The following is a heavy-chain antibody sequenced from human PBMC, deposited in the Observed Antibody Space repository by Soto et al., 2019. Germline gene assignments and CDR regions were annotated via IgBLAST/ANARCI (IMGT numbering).Heavy chain of an antibody. CDR2: ISYSGST. V-gene: IGHV4-59*08. D-gene: IGHD3-10*01. J-gene: IGHJ4*02. CDR3: ARIETFFYGSGRLDYVDY. Sequence: SETLSLTCTVSGASISSDYWSWVRQPPGKGLEWIGYISYSGSTNYNPSLKSRVTISEDTSKNQFSLNVSSVTAADTAVYYCARIETFFYGSGRLDYVDYWGQGTLVTVSS. CDR1: GASISSDY.